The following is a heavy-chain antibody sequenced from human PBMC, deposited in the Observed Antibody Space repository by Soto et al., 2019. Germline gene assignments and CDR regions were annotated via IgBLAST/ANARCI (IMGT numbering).Heavy chain of an antibody. CDR2: IYYSGST. J-gene: IGHJ6*02. CDR1: YGSSSDGGYY. CDR3: AGRDYDFWSGYPWNYYYYGMDV. V-gene: IGHV4-31*03. D-gene: IGHD3-3*01. Sequence: PFLPQPLTNSVAYGSSSDGGYYWSRIQQHPGKSLEWIGYIYYSGSTYYNPSLKSRVTISVDTSKNQFSLKLGSVTAADTAVYYCAGRDYDFWSGYPWNYYYYGMDVWVQGTTVTVSS.